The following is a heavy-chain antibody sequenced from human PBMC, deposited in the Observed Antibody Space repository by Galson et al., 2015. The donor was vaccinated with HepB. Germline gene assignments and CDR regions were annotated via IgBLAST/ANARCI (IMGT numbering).Heavy chain of an antibody. D-gene: IGHD6-6*01. Sequence: ETLSLTCTVSGGSISSSSYYWGWIRQPPGKGLEWIGSLYYSVNTYYNPSLKSRVTISVDTSTHQFSLNLHSVTAADTAVYYCARRQLAPVWSFDYWGRGTLVTVSS. J-gene: IGHJ4*02. CDR3: ARRQLAPVWSFDY. CDR1: GGSISSSSYY. CDR2: LYYSVNT. V-gene: IGHV4-39*01.